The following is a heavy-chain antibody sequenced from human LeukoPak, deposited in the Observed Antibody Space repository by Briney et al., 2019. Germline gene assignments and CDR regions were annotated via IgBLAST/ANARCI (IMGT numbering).Heavy chain of an antibody. Sequence: GGSLRLSCAASGFTFDDYGMSWVRQAPGKGLEWVSAISGSGGSTYYADSVKGRFTISRDNSKNTLYLQMNSLRAEDTAVYYCAKDYYGSGSYYGRTSFDYWGQGTLVTVSS. J-gene: IGHJ4*02. D-gene: IGHD3-10*01. CDR1: GFTFDDYG. V-gene: IGHV3-23*01. CDR2: ISGSGGST. CDR3: AKDYYGSGSYYGRTSFDY.